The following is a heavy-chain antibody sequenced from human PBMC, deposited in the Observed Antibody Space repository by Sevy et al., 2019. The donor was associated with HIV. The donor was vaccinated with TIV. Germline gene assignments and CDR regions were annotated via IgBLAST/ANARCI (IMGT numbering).Heavy chain of an antibody. V-gene: IGHV3-23*01. Sequence: GGSLRLSCAASGFAFYDYSMSWIRQAPGKGLEWVATLFFGCGKINYADSVKGRFTISRDNSKYSFYLQMDNLRVEDTALYYCAREGCTRPHDYWGQGTRVTVSS. CDR3: AREGCTRPHDY. D-gene: IGHD2-8*01. CDR2: LFFGCGKI. CDR1: GFAFYDYS. J-gene: IGHJ4*02.